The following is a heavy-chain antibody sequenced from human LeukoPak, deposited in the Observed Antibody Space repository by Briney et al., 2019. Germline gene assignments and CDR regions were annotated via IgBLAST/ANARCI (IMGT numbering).Heavy chain of an antibody. Sequence: ASVKVSCKASRYTFTGYYMHWVRQAPGQGLEWMGYIVPDTGGVDYDQRFQGRVAMTRDKSISTVYMELTSLKSDDTAVYYCATEDKYCSGGNCGKFWGQGTLVTVSS. CDR1: RYTFTGYY. D-gene: IGHD2-15*01. CDR2: IVPDTGGV. CDR3: ATEDKYCSGGNCGKF. V-gene: IGHV1-2*02. J-gene: IGHJ4*02.